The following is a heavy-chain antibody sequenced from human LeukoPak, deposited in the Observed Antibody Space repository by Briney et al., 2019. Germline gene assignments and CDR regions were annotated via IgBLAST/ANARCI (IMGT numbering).Heavy chain of an antibody. V-gene: IGHV3-7*01. CDR2: IKQDRSEK. D-gene: IGHD3-3*01. Sequence: GGSLRLSCAASGFTFSSYGMHWVRQAPGKGLEWVANIKQDRSEKYYVDSVKGRFTISRDNAKNSLYLQMNSLRAEDTAVYYCARRSGYYDFWSGPNPLYYYYYYGMDVWGQGTTVTVSS. CDR1: GFTFSSYG. CDR3: ARRSGYYDFWSGPNPLYYYYYYGMDV. J-gene: IGHJ6*02.